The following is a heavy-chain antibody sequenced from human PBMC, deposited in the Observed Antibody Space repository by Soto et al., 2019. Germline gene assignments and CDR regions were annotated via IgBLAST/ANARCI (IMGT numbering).Heavy chain of an antibody. J-gene: IGHJ4*02. CDR1: GYTFTGYY. Sequence: GASVKVSCKASGYTFTGYYMHWVRQAPGQGLEWMGWINPNSGGTNYAQKFQGRVTMTRDTSISTAYMELSRLRSDDTAVYYCARSARMYYDFWSGSFGDYWGQGTLVTVSS. V-gene: IGHV1-2*02. D-gene: IGHD3-3*01. CDR2: INPNSGGT. CDR3: ARSARMYYDFWSGSFGDY.